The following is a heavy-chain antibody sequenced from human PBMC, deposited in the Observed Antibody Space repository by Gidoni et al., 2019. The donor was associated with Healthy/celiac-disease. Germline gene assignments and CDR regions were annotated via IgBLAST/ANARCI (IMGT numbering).Heavy chain of an antibody. CDR2: IKSKTDGGTT. D-gene: IGHD6-19*01. CDR3: TTDGIAVAGTGVPRREILGY. J-gene: IGHJ4*02. CDR1: GLTFSNAW. Sequence: EVQLVESGGGLVKPGGSLRLSCAASGLTFSNAWMSWVRQAPGKGLEWVGRIKSKTDGGTTDYAAPVKGRFTISRDDSKNTLYLQMNSLKTEDTAVYYCTTDGIAVAGTGVPRREILGYWGQGTLVTVSS. V-gene: IGHV3-15*01.